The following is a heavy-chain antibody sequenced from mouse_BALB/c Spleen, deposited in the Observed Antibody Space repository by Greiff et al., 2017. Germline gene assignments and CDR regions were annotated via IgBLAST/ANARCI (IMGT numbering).Heavy chain of an antibody. V-gene: IGHV5-9*03. D-gene: IGHD1-1*01. CDR3: ARYHYYYGSSYWYFDV. Sequence: EVKLVESGGGLVKPGGSLKLSCAASGFTFSSYTMSWVRQTPEKRLEWVATISSGGGNTYYPDSVKGRFTISRDNAKNNLYLQMSSLRSEDTALYYCARYHYYYGSSYWYFDVWGAGTTVTVSS. J-gene: IGHJ1*01. CDR1: GFTFSSYT. CDR2: ISSGGGNT.